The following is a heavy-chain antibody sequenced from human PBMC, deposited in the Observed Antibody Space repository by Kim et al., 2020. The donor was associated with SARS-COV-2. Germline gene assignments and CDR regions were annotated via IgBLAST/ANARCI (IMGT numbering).Heavy chain of an antibody. V-gene: IGHV7-4-1*02. Sequence: ASVKVSCKASGYIFTSYAMNWVRQAPGQGLEWMGWINTNTGNPTYAQGFTGRFVFSLDTSVSTAYLQISSLKAEDTAVYYCARGAGWNDLRRDFDYWGQGTLVTVSS. CDR1: GYIFTSYA. J-gene: IGHJ4*02. CDR2: INTNTGNP. D-gene: IGHD1-1*01. CDR3: ARGAGWNDLRRDFDY.